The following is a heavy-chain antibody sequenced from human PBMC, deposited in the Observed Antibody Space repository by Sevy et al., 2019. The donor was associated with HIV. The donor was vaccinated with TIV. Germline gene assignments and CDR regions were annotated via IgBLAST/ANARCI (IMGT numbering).Heavy chain of an antibody. J-gene: IGHJ6*03. CDR2: IYTSGST. CDR1: GGSISSGNYY. Sequence: SETLSLTCTVSGGSISSGNYYWNWIRQPAGKGLEWIGRIYTSGSTNYNPSLKSRVTISVDTSKNQFSLKLSSVTAADTAVYYCARENMDVWGKWTTVTDSS. CDR3: ARENMDV. V-gene: IGHV4-61*02.